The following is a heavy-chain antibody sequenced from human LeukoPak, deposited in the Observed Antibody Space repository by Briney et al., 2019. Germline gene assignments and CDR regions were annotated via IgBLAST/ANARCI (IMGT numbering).Heavy chain of an antibody. Sequence: PGGSLRLSCAASGFIVSSSYMSWVRQAPGKGLEWVSVIYSGGSTYYADSVKGRFTISRDNSKNTLYLQMNSLRAEDTAVYYCATGNYYDSSGYPFGFDYWGQGTLVTVSS. J-gene: IGHJ4*02. CDR3: ATGNYYDSSGYPFGFDY. V-gene: IGHV3-53*01. CDR2: IYSGGST. D-gene: IGHD3-22*01. CDR1: GFIVSSSY.